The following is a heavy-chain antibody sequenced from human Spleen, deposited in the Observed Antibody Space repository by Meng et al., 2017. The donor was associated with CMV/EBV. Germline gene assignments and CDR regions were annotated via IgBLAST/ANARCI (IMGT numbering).Heavy chain of an antibody. D-gene: IGHD3-3*01. CDR3: ARGIIVGGYDFWGGFDS. J-gene: IGHJ4*02. CDR2: ISYDATNQ. Sequence: FPFRTYAFHLVRPAPGKGLWWVALISYDATNQHYADSVKGRFTISRDNSENTLFLQMNSLRPEDTAVYFCARGIIVGGYDFWGGFDSWGQGALVTVSS. V-gene: IGHV3-30*04. CDR1: FPFRTYA.